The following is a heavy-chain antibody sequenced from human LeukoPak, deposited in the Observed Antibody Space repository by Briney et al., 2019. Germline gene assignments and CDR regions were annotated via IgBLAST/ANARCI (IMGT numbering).Heavy chain of an antibody. Sequence: GGSLRLSCAASGFTVSSNYMSWVRQAPGKGLEWVSVIYSGGSTYYADSVKGRFTISRDNSKNTLYLQMNSLRAEDTAVYYCAKGTNSYIQFPSLYNWFDPWGQGTLVTVSS. V-gene: IGHV3-53*01. J-gene: IGHJ5*02. D-gene: IGHD1-1*01. CDR2: IYSGGST. CDR1: GFTVSSNY. CDR3: AKGTNSYIQFPSLYNWFDP.